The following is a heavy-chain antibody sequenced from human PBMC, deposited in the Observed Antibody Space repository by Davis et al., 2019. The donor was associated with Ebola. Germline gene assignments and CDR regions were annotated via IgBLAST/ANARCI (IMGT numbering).Heavy chain of an antibody. Sequence: PGGSLRLSCTTSGFVFSDYHMTWMRQAPGKGLEWVCNLSHSGQTAYYADSVRGRFTISRDNAKNSVYLQMNSLRVEDTATYYCVRRGLQGSSFFTFDFWGQGTVVSVSS. J-gene: IGHJ3*01. D-gene: IGHD6-6*01. CDR1: GFVFSDYH. CDR2: LSHSGQTA. V-gene: IGHV3-11*01. CDR3: VRRGLQGSSFFTFDF.